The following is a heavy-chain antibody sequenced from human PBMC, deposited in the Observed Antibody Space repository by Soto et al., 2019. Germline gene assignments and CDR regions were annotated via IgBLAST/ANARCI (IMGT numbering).Heavy chain of an antibody. CDR3: TREAGYCSRTSCYRRAFDS. J-gene: IGHJ3*02. V-gene: IGHV3-74*01. CDR2: INTDGGIT. Sequence: EVQLVESGGDLVQPGGSLRLSCAASGFTFSSHWMHWVRRVPGKGLVWVSHINTDGGITGYADSVKGRFTISRDNAKNTLYLQMNGLRVEDTSVYYCTREAGYCSRTSCYRRAFDSWGQGIMVTVSS. CDR1: GFTFSSHW. D-gene: IGHD2-2*01.